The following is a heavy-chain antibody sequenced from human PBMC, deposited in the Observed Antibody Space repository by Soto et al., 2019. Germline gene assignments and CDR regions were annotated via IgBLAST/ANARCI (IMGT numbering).Heavy chain of an antibody. CDR1: GFTFSDYW. CDR2: IRKDESKK. J-gene: IGHJ3*02. Sequence: EVQLVESGGGLVQPGESLRLSCSASGFTFSDYWMTWVRQAPGKGLEWVANIRKDESKKSYLDAVRGRFTVSRDNARNLLYLQMDILSAEDTDLYYCARDVSPGSGPYYDAFDIWGQGTMVTVSS. CDR3: ARDVSPGSGPYYDAFDI. V-gene: IGHV3-7*05. D-gene: IGHD3-22*01.